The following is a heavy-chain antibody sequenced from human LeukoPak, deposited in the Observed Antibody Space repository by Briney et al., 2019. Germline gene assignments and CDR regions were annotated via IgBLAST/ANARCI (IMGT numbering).Heavy chain of an antibody. CDR3: ARIPLGYSGAYYFDS. Sequence: SETLSLTCSVAGGSISNYYWSWIRQPPGKGLEWIGYVYISGSTNYNPSLRSRVTIALDTSKRQFSLKLSSVTAADTALYYCARIPLGYSGAYYFDSWGQGTLVTVSS. CDR1: GGSISNYY. J-gene: IGHJ4*02. CDR2: VYISGST. D-gene: IGHD5-12*01. V-gene: IGHV4-4*09.